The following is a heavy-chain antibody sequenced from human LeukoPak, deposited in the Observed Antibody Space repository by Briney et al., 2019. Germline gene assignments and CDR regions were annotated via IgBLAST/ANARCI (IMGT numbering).Heavy chain of an antibody. V-gene: IGHV3-48*03. Sequence: PGGSLRLSCAASGFTFSSYEMNWVRQAPGKGLEWVSYISSSGSSIHYADSVKGRFTISRDNAKNSLYLQMNSLRAEDTAVYHCARQISRYCSGGSCYSGWEFYFDYWGQGTSVTVSS. CDR2: ISSSGSSI. J-gene: IGHJ4*02. CDR3: ARQISRYCSGGSCYSGWEFYFDY. D-gene: IGHD2-15*01. CDR1: GFTFSSYE.